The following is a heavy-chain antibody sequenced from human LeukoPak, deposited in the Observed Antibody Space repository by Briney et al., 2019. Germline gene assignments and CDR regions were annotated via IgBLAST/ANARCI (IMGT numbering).Heavy chain of an antibody. D-gene: IGHD1-1*01. Sequence: GASVKVSCKVFGNTLTELSMHWVRQAPGKGLESMGGFAPEDGETIYAQQFQGRLTMTEDTSTDTAYMELSRLTSEDTAVYYCTTWRRYQLYDYWGQGTLVTVSS. CDR3: TTWRRYQLYDY. V-gene: IGHV1-24*01. J-gene: IGHJ4*02. CDR1: GNTLTELS. CDR2: FAPEDGET.